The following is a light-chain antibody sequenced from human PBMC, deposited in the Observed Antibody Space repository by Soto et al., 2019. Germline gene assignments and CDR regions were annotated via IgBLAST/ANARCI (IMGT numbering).Light chain of an antibody. CDR3: QQFGSSSWT. CDR2: GAS. V-gene: IGKV3-20*01. Sequence: ESVLTQSPVTLSLSPGEKATLSCRASQSVSSSYLAWYQQKPGQAPRLLIYGASSRATGIPDRFSGSGSGTDFTLTVSRLEPEDFAVYYCQQFGSSSWTFGQGTKVEIK. J-gene: IGKJ1*01. CDR1: QSVSSSY.